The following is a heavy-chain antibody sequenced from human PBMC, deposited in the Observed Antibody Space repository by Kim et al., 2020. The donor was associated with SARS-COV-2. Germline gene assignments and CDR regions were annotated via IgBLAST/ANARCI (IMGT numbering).Heavy chain of an antibody. CDR1: GFSFTYAW. D-gene: IGHD3-16*01. CDR2: IQSKNDGGAI. V-gene: IGHV3-15*01. J-gene: IGHJ5*02. Sequence: GGSLRLSCATSGFSFTYAWMTWVRQAPGKGLEWVGRIQSKNDGGAIEYAAPVKGRFTVSRDDSRRTVFLQMNSLKPEDTAIYYCTTLIVAVGLSWGPGTLVTVSS. CDR3: TTLIVAVGLS.